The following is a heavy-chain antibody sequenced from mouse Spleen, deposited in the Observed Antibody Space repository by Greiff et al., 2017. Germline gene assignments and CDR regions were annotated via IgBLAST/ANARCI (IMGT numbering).Heavy chain of an antibody. V-gene: IGHV5-6*01. CDR1: GFTFSSYG. J-gene: IGHJ4*01. CDR2: ISSGGSYT. CDR3: ARLYDGYYFMDY. Sequence: EVQLQESGGDLVKPGGSLKLSCAASGFTFSSYGMSWVRQTPDKRLEWVATISSGGSYTYYPDSVKGRFTISRDNAKNTLYLQMSSLKSEDTAMYYCARLYDGYYFMDYWGQGTSVTVSS. D-gene: IGHD2-3*01.